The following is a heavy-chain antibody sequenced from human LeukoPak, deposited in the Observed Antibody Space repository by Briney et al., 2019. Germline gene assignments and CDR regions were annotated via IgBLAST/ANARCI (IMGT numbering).Heavy chain of an antibody. CDR3: AREINDYGDY. CDR1: GYSLPSYW. V-gene: IGHV5-10-1*01. D-gene: IGHD5-24*01. CDR2: IDPSDSYT. Sequence: GESLKISCKCSGYSLPSYWISWVRQMPGKGLEWMGRIDPSDSYTNYSPSFQGHVTISADKSISTAYLQWSSLKASDTAMYYCAREINDYGDYLGQGTLVTVSS. J-gene: IGHJ4*02.